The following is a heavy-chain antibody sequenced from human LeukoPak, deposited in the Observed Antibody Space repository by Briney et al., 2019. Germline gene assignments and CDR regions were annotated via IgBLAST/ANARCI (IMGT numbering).Heavy chain of an antibody. Sequence: SETLSLTCTVSGDSISSRSYYWGWIRQPPGKGLEWIGSIFHTGSTYYNLSLKSRVTLSVDTSKNQFSLKLSSVTAADMAVYYCASLAAADSYFDYWGQGTLVTVSS. CDR1: GDSISSRSYY. J-gene: IGHJ4*02. V-gene: IGHV4-39*07. CDR3: ASLAAADSYFDY. D-gene: IGHD6-13*01. CDR2: IFHTGST.